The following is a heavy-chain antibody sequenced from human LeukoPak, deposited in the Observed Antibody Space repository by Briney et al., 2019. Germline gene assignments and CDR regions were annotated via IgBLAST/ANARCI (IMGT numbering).Heavy chain of an antibody. CDR1: GVTFSSYG. D-gene: IGHD3-16*02. V-gene: IGHV3-30*02. Sequence: GGSLRLSCAASGVTFSSYGMYWVRQAPGKGLEWVAFTRYDGSNKYYADSVKGGFTISRDNSKNTLYMKRNSLRAEDTAVYYCARTNGSFGGVIVLNYMDVWGKGTTVTVSS. CDR3: ARTNGSFGGVIVLNYMDV. J-gene: IGHJ6*03. CDR2: TRYDGSNK.